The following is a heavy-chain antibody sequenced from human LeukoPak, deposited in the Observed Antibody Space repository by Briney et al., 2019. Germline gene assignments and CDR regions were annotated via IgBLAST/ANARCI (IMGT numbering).Heavy chain of an antibody. CDR2: IRYDGSNK. Sequence: PGGSLRLSCAASGFTFSSYGMHWVCQAPGKGLEWVAFIRYDGSNKYYADSVKGRFTISRDNAKNSLYLQMNSLRAEDTAVYYCARDGDYKFDYWGQGALVTVSS. CDR3: ARDGDYKFDY. V-gene: IGHV3-30*02. D-gene: IGHD4-11*01. J-gene: IGHJ4*02. CDR1: GFTFSSYG.